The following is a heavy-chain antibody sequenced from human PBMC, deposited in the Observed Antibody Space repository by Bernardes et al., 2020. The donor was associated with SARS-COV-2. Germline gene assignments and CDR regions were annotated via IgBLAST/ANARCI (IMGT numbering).Heavy chain of an antibody. D-gene: IGHD6-19*01. J-gene: IGHJ4*02. V-gene: IGHV3-72*01. CDR1: GFIIGDHY. CDR3: AQVQWLRGFRVEY. CDR2: IRDKSNSYTT. Sequence: GGSLRLSCAASGFIIGDHYMDWVRQAPGKGLQWVGRIRDKSNSYTTEYAASVKGRFIISRDDSKNSLYLQMNSLKTEDTAFYYCAQVQWLRGFRVEYWGQGTLVTVSS.